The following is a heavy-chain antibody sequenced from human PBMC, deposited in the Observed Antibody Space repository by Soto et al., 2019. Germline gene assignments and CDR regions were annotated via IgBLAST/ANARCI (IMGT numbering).Heavy chain of an antibody. CDR3: SRGGGVTTTGDDY. D-gene: IGHD4-4*01. Sequence: QLQLQESGSGLVKPSQTLSLTCAVSGGSINTATHSWSWIRQPPGKGLEWIGYIYHSGSTYYNPSVKSRVTITIAKANNQFSLRRSSVTAAETAVYYCSRGGGVTTTGDDYWGQGILVTVSS. J-gene: IGHJ4*02. CDR1: GGSINTATHS. CDR2: IYHSGST. V-gene: IGHV4-30-2*01.